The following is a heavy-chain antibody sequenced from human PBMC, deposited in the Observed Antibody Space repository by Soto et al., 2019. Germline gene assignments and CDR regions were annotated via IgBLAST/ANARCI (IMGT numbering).Heavy chain of an antibody. J-gene: IGHJ6*02. CDR1: GGSFSGYY. Sequence: SETLSLTCAVYGGSFSGYYWSWIRQPPGKGLEWIGEINHSGSTNYNPSLKSRVTISVDTSKNQFSLKLSSVTAADTAVYYCARAVVRGYYYYGMDVWGQGTTVTVSS. V-gene: IGHV4-34*01. D-gene: IGHD3-10*01. CDR2: INHSGST. CDR3: ARAVVRGYYYYGMDV.